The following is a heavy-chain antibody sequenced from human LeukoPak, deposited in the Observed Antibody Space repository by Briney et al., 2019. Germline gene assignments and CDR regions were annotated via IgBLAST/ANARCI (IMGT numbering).Heavy chain of an antibody. CDR3: ARDTGPGYSSGWSFDY. CDR2: INPNSGGT. V-gene: IGHV1-2*02. J-gene: IGHJ4*02. Sequence: GASVKVSCKASGYTFTGYYMHWVRQAPGQGLEWMGWINPNSGGTNYAQKFQGRVTMARDTSISTAYMELSRLRSDDTAVYYCARDTGPGYSSGWSFDYWGQGTLVTVSS. D-gene: IGHD6-19*01. CDR1: GYTFTGYY.